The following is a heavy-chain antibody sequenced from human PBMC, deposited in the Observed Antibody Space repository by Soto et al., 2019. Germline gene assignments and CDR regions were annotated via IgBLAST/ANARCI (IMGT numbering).Heavy chain of an antibody. CDR3: ATRLSFTVIVVATTTPAFDI. CDR2: INHSGST. V-gene: IGHV4-34*01. Sequence: QVQLQQWGAGLLKPSETLSLTCAVYGGSFSNHYWSWIRQSPEKGLAWIGEINHSGSTNYNPSLHSRVTMSVDTSKKQLCLGLSSVTAAATTVYYFATRLSFTVIVVATTTPAFDIWGQGKLVTISS. CDR1: GGSFSNHY. J-gene: IGHJ3*02. D-gene: IGHD3-22*01.